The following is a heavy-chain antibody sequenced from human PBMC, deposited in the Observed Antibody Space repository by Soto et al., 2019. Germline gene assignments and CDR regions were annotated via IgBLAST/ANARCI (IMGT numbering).Heavy chain of an antibody. J-gene: IGHJ4*02. V-gene: IGHV4-30-2*01. CDR1: GGSISGGGYS. CDR2: IYHSAST. CDR3: AREAYDSSGYYPRSIDY. Sequence: SETLSLTCAVSGGSISGGGYSWSWIRQPPGKGLELIGYIYHSASTYYNPSLKSRVTISVDRSKNQLSLKLSSVTAADTAVYYCAREAYDSSGYYPRSIDYWGQGTLVTVSS. D-gene: IGHD3-22*01.